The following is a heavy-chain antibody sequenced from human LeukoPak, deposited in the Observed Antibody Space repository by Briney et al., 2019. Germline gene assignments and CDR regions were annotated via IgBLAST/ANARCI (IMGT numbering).Heavy chain of an antibody. CDR2: INSDGGST. V-gene: IGHV3-74*01. D-gene: IGHD5-24*01. Sequence: GGSLRLSCTAPGFTFSSYWMHWVRQAPGKGLVWVSRINSDGGSTSYADSVKGRFTISRDNAKNTLYLQMNSLRAEDTAVYYCARRIQGMAPYYFDYWGQGTLVTVSS. CDR3: ARRIQGMAPYYFDY. J-gene: IGHJ4*02. CDR1: GFTFSSYW.